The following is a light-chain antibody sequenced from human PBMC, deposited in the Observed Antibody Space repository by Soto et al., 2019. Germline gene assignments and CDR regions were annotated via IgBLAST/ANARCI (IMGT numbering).Light chain of an antibody. V-gene: IGLV4-60*03. CDR2: LEGSGSY. J-gene: IGLJ2*01. Sequence: QLVLTQSSSASASLGSSVKLTCTLSSGHRSYIIAWHQQQPGKAPRYLMKLEGSGSYNKGSRVPDRFSGSSSGADRYLTMSNLQSEDEADYYCETWDSNIRVFGGGTKLTVL. CDR1: SGHRSYI. CDR3: ETWDSNIRV.